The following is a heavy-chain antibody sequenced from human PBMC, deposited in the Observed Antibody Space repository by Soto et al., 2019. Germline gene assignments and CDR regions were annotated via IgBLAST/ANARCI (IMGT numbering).Heavy chain of an antibody. J-gene: IGHJ5*01. CDR2: ISHTGQT. CDR1: VCSIFNYF. CDR3: ESESSNIYHPPFRPDS. D-gene: IGHD2-21*01. V-gene: IGHV4-59*01. Sequence: ETLSLTFRISVCSIFNYFWTWIRQSPGKRLEWIGDISHTGQTNYNPSLKSRVTLSVDISENEFSLTLASVTPADSALYFCESESSNIYHPPFRPDSWGRGTLAPVSS.